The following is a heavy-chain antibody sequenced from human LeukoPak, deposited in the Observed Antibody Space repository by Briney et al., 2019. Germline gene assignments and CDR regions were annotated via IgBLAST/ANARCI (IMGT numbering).Heavy chain of an antibody. CDR1: GYTFTCYY. CDR2: INADSGGT. CDR3: ARSPLDCSSSSCRVFDY. V-gene: IGHV1-2*06. Sequence: ASVKVSCKASGYTFTCYYMHWVRQAPGQGLEWMGRINADSGGTNYAQKFQGRVTMTRDTSISTAYMELSTLRSDDTAVYYCARSPLDCSSSSCRVFDYWGQGALVTVSS. J-gene: IGHJ4*02. D-gene: IGHD2-2*01.